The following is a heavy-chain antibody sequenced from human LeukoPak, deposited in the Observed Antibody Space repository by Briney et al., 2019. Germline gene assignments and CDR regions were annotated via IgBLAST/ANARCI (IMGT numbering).Heavy chain of an antibody. CDR1: GFTFSNYW. Sequence: GGSLRLPCAASGFTFSNYWMSWVRQAPGKGLEWVANIKQDGSEKYYVDSVRGRFTISRDNAKNSLYLQMNSLRAEDTAVYFCVRDPLDYWGQGTQVTVSS. CDR2: IKQDGSEK. V-gene: IGHV3-7*01. CDR3: VRDPLDY. J-gene: IGHJ4*02.